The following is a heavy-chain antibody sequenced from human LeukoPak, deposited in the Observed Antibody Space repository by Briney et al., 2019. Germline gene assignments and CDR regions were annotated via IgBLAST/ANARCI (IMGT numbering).Heavy chain of an antibody. CDR1: GGTFSSYA. Sequence: GASVKVSCKASGGTFSSYAISWVRQAPGQGLEWMGGIIPIFGTANYAQKFQGRVTITADESTSTAYMELSSLRSEDTAVYYCARGAPAASPIDYWGQGTLVTVSS. J-gene: IGHJ4*02. CDR2: IIPIFGTA. V-gene: IGHV1-69*13. CDR3: ARGAPAASPIDY. D-gene: IGHD2-2*01.